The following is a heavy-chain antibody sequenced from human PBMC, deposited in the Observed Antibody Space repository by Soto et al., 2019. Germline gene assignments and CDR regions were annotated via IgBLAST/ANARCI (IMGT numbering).Heavy chain of an antibody. CDR1: GYSFSNYD. V-gene: IGHV1-8*01. CDR2: INIKTGNT. Sequence: QAQLVQSGTEVKKPGASVKVSCESFGYSFSNYDINWVRQATGQGPEWMGWINIKTGNTGYAQKFQGXXSXTXXTSTSIAYMELSGLRSEDTAVYYCARETSYKNFDYWGQGTLVTVSS. J-gene: IGHJ4*02. D-gene: IGHD1-20*01. CDR3: ARETSYKNFDY.